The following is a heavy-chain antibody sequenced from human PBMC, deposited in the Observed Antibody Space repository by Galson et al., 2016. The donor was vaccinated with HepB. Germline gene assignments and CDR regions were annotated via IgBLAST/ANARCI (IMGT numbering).Heavy chain of an antibody. Sequence: SLRLSCAGSGFNFNDYNMTWVRQAPGKGLEWVSDISRSGAYNYADSVKGRFTISRDNVETSLFLQMNSLREDETAVYYCAREKVTIGRGRVASRNKRVEYGMDVWGQGTTVTVSS. CDR1: GFNFNDYN. V-gene: IGHV3-69-1*01. J-gene: IGHJ6*02. CDR2: ISRSGAY. CDR3: AREKVTIGRGRVASRNKRVEYGMDV. D-gene: IGHD2/OR15-2a*01.